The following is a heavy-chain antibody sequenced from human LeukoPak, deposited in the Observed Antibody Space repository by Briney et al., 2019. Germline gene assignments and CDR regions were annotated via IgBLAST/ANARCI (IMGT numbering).Heavy chain of an antibody. Sequence: ASVKVSCKTSGYSFSDYHIQWLRQAPGQGLEWMGWINPGSGGTKSAEKFQGRVSWTRDTSISTVYMELSRLRSDDTAVYYCAREEDVLNSFDFWGQGTQVTVSS. CDR3: AREEDVLNSFDF. J-gene: IGHJ4*02. CDR1: GYSFSDYH. CDR2: INPGSGGT. V-gene: IGHV1-2*02. D-gene: IGHD3-16*01.